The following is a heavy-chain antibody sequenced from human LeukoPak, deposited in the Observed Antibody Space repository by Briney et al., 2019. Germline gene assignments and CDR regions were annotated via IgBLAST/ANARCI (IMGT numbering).Heavy chain of an antibody. CDR2: ISWNSGSI. V-gene: IGHV3-9*01. CDR1: GFTFDDYA. D-gene: IGHD3-22*01. J-gene: IGHJ4*02. Sequence: GGSLRLSCAASGFTFDDYAMHWVRQAPGKGLEWVSGISWNSGSIGYADSVKGRFTISRDNAKNSLYLQMNSLRAEDTALYYCAKGYYDSSYFDYWGQGTLVTVSS. CDR3: AKGYYDSSYFDY.